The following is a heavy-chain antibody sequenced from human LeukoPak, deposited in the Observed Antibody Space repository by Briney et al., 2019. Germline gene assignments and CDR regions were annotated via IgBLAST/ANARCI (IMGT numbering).Heavy chain of an antibody. V-gene: IGHV3-7*01. CDR2: IDPDGSET. J-gene: IGHJ4*02. CDR3: ARIWYFGDNNWRYFDY. CDR1: GFRFSNYW. Sequence: GGSPRLSCAASGFRFSNYWMSWVRQAPGKGLEWVANIDPDGSETQYVGSVKGRFTTSRDNAKNSLYLQMNSLRAEDTAIYYCARIWYFGDNNWRYFDYWGKGTLVTVSS. D-gene: IGHD1-20*01.